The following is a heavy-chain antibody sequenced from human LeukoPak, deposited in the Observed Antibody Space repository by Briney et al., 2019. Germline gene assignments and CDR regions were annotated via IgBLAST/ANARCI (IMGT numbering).Heavy chain of an antibody. V-gene: IGHV1-69*06. CDR2: IIPIFGTA. J-gene: IGHJ4*02. Sequence: ASVKVSCKASGGTFSSYAISWVRQAPGQGLEWMGGIIPIFGTANYAQKFQGRVTITADKSTSTAYMELSSLRSEDTAVYYCARGKRSGSGSPPLLYWGQGTLVTVSS. CDR3: ARGKRSGSGSPPLLY. CDR1: GGTFSSYA. D-gene: IGHD3-10*01.